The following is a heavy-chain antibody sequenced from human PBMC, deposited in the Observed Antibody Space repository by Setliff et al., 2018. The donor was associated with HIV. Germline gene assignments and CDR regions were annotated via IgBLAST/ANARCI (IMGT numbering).Heavy chain of an antibody. CDR1: GYTFTSYY. CDR3: AREAFQQGAYGGAFGELGLGPRWFDP. CDR2: IYPSDGSS. D-gene: IGHD3-10*01. Sequence: GASVKVSSKASGYTFTSYYMHWVRQAPGQGLEWMGIIYPSDGSSIYCADSVKGRFTISRDNAKNSLYLRMNSLRVEDTAVYYCAREAFQQGAYGGAFGELGLGPRWFDPWGQGTLVTVSS. J-gene: IGHJ5*02. V-gene: IGHV1-46*04.